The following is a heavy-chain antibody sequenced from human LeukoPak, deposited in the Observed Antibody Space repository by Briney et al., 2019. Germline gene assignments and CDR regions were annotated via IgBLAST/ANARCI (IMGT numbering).Heavy chain of an antibody. V-gene: IGHV3-21*01. CDR1: GFTFSSYS. Sequence: GWSLRLSCAASGFTFSSYSMNWVRQAPGKGLEWVSSISSSSYIYYADSVKGRFTISRDNAKNSLYLQMNSLRAEDTAVYYCARDRAGILTGYYKYWGQGTLVTVSS. D-gene: IGHD3-9*01. J-gene: IGHJ4*02. CDR2: ISSSSYI. CDR3: ARDRAGILTGYYKY.